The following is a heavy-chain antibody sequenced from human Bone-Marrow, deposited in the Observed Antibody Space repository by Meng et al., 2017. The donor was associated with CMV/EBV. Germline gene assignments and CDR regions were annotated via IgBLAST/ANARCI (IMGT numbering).Heavy chain of an antibody. Sequence: CTFSGFSLSTSDVGVGWIRPRPGKDLEWHALIFWDDDKRYSSSLKSSLTITKDTTKNQVVLTMTNMDPVDTATYYCAHSVSRGCLDTWGQGTLVTVSS. J-gene: IGHJ5*02. V-gene: IGHV2-5*02. D-gene: IGHD2-15*01. CDR1: GFSLSTSDVG. CDR3: AHSVSRGCLDT. CDR2: IFWDDDK.